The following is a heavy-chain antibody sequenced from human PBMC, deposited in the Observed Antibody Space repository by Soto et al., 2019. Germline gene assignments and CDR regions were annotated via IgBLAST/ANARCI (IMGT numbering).Heavy chain of an antibody. D-gene: IGHD1-1*01. CDR3: ARETRDSSA. Sequence: GGSLRLSCAASGFIFSSSTLSWVRQAPGKGLEWVSCISPSSIYIYYADSVKGRFSISRDNAKNSLFLEMNNLRAEDTAVYYCARETRDSSAWGQGTMVTV. J-gene: IGHJ4*02. CDR2: ISPSSIYI. CDR1: GFIFSSST. V-gene: IGHV3-21*01.